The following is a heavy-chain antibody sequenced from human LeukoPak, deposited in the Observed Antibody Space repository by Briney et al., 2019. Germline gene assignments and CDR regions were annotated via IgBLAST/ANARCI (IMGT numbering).Heavy chain of an antibody. CDR3: AREEYVAYFDY. D-gene: IGHD6-6*01. Sequence: GGSLRLSCAASGFTFSDYYISWIRQAPGKGLEWVSYISSSGSTVYYVDSVKGRFTISRDNAKNSLYLQMNSLRAEDTAVYYCAREEYVAYFDYWGQGTLATVSS. J-gene: IGHJ4*02. CDR1: GFTFSDYY. V-gene: IGHV3-11*01. CDR2: ISSSGSTV.